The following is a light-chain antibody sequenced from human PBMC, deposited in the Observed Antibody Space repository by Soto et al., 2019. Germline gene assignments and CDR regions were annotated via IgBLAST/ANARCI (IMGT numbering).Light chain of an antibody. Sequence: IVLTQSPDTLSLSPGERATLSCRASQSVASAYLAWYQHKPGQAPRLLIYGASSRATGIPDRISGSGSGKDVTLTISRLEPEDFAVYYCQQYGDSRWTFGQGTKVEAK. CDR2: GAS. J-gene: IGKJ1*01. CDR3: QQYGDSRWT. CDR1: QSVASAY. V-gene: IGKV3-20*01.